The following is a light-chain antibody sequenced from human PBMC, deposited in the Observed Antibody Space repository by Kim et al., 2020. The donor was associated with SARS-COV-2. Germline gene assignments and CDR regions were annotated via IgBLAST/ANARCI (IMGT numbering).Light chain of an antibody. CDR3: QVWDSSSDHRVV. CDR2: YDS. V-gene: IGLV3-21*04. CDR1: SIGSKS. J-gene: IGLJ2*01. Sequence: PGKPARIAWGGNSIGSKSVPWYRERPGQAPVLVISYDSDRPSGIPERFSGSNSGNTATLTISRVEAGDEADYYCQVWDSSSDHRVVFGGGTQLTVL.